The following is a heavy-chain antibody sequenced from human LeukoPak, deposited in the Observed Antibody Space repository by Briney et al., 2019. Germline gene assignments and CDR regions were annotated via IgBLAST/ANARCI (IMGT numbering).Heavy chain of an antibody. CDR2: IYHTRAT. CDR3: ARARVQGNWFDP. V-gene: IGHV4-30-2*01. CDR1: GGSVTGGGFS. J-gene: IGHJ5*02. Sequence: SETLSLTCAVSGGSVTGGGFSWSWIRQPPGKALEWIGYIYHTRATYYNPSLKSRVTISIDRSKNLFSLKLYSVTAADTAVYYCARARVQGNWFDPWGQGTLVTVSS. D-gene: IGHD1-1*01.